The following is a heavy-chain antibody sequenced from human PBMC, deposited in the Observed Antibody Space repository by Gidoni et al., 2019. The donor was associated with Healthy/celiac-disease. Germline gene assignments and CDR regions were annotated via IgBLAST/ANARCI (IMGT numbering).Heavy chain of an antibody. D-gene: IGHD3-10*01. CDR1: GVTFSGYA. CDR3: TRLSITMVRGVIISDY. J-gene: IGHJ4*02. V-gene: IGHV3-73*02. CDR2: IRSKANSYAT. Sequence: EVQLVESGGGLVQPGGSLKLSCAASGVTFSGYAMHWVRQASGKGLEWVGRIRSKANSYATAYAASVKGMFTISRDDSKNTAYLQMNSLKTEDTAVYYCTRLSITMVRGVIISDYWGQGTLVTVSS.